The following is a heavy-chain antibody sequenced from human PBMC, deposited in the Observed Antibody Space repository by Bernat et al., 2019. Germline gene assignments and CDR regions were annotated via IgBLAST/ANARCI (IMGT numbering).Heavy chain of an antibody. Sequence: EVQLVESGGGLVQPGGSLRLSCAASGFTFSSYWMSWVRQAPGKGLEWVSYISSSSSYIYYADSVKGRFTISRDNAKNSLYLQMNSLRAEDTAVYYCARLGAIAAAGNNWFDPWGQGTLVTVSS. CDR3: ARLGAIAAAGNNWFDP. V-gene: IGHV3-21*05. J-gene: IGHJ5*02. CDR2: ISSSSSYI. CDR1: GFTFSSYW. D-gene: IGHD6-13*01.